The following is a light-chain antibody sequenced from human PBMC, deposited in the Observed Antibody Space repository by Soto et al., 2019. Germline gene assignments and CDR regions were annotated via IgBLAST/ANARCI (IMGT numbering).Light chain of an antibody. CDR2: EVV. V-gene: IGLV2-8*01. J-gene: IGLJ2*01. Sequence: QSALTQPPSASGSPGQSVTISCTGTSSDVGGYNYVSWYQQHPGAAPKLMIYEVVKRPSGVPDRFSGSKSGNTASLTVSGLQAEDESDYYCSSYGGDNNVVFGEGTKLTVL. CDR3: SSYGGDNNVV. CDR1: SSDVGGYNY.